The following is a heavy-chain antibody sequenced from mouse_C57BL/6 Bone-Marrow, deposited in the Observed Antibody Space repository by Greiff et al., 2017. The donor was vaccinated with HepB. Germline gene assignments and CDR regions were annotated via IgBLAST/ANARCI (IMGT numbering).Heavy chain of an antibody. CDR3: TTGGDSAWFAY. J-gene: IGHJ3*01. CDR2: IDPEDGDT. Sequence: VQLQQSGAELVRPGASVKLSCTASGFNIKDYYMHWVKQRPEQGLEWIGRIDPEDGDTEYAPKFQGKATMTANTSSNTAYLQLSSLTSEDTAVYYCTTGGDSAWFAYWGQGTLVTVSA. CDR1: GFNIKDYY. V-gene: IGHV14-1*01. D-gene: IGHD2-13*01.